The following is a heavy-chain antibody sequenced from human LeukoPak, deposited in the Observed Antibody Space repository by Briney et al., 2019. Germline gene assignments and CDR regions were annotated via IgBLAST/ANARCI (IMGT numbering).Heavy chain of an antibody. Sequence: SETLPLTCTVSGCPISSRSYYWGWIRQPPGKGLEWIGSVYYSGSTNYNPSLKSRVTMSVDTSKSQVSLKLSSVTAADTAVYYCARDLEYGGGDCSYYFDHWGQGTLVTVSS. CDR1: GCPISSRSYY. V-gene: IGHV4-39*07. CDR3: ARDLEYGGGDCSYYFDH. CDR2: VYYSGST. J-gene: IGHJ4*02. D-gene: IGHD2-21*02.